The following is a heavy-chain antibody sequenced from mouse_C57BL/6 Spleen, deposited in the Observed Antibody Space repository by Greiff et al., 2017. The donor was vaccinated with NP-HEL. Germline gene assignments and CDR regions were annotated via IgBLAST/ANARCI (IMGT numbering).Heavy chain of an antibody. J-gene: IGHJ2*01. CDR3: ARRGDYYGSADY. D-gene: IGHD1-1*01. CDR2: IYPGDGDT. Sequence: QVQLQQSGPELVKPGASVKISCKASGYAFSSSWMNWVKQRPGKGLEWIGRIYPGDGDTNYNGKFKGKATLTADKSSSTAYMQRSSLTSEDSAVYFCARRGDYYGSADYWGQGTTLTGSS. CDR1: GYAFSSSW. V-gene: IGHV1-82*01.